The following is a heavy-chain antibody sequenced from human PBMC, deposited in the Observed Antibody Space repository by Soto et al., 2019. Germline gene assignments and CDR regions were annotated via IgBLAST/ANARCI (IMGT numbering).Heavy chain of an antibody. V-gene: IGHV4-59*01. Sequence: QVQLQESGPGLVKPSETLSLTCTVSGGSISSYYWTWIRQPPGKRLEWVGYVYYSGSTNYNPSLKSRVTISVDMSKNQSSLKLSSVTPADTAVYYCARDTVTTSDDAFDIRGQGTMVTVSS. CDR3: ARDTVTTSDDAFDI. CDR1: GGSISSYY. D-gene: IGHD4-17*01. J-gene: IGHJ3*02. CDR2: VYYSGST.